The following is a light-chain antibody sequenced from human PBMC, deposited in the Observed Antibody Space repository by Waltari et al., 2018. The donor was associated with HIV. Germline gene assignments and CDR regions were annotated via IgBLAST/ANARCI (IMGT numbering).Light chain of an antibody. Sequence: IAMTQTPLSLSVTPGQPASIARKSSQSLLYSDGNTYLYWYLQKSGQSPQLMIYEVSKRFSGAPERFSGSGSGTNFTLKISRVEADDVGVYYCMQSKQLPPTFGQGTRLDIK. CDR1: QSLLYSDGNTY. CDR2: EVS. J-gene: IGKJ5*01. V-gene: IGKV2D-29*02. CDR3: MQSKQLPPT.